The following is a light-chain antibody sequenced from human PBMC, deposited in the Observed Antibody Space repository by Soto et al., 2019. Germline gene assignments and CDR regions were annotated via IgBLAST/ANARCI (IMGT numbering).Light chain of an antibody. J-gene: IGKJ2*01. V-gene: IGKV3-15*01. CDR3: QQSNKWPYT. CDR1: QSVSSN. Sequence: EIVMTQSPATLSVSPGERATLSCRASQSVSSNLAWYQQKPGQAPRLLFYGASTRATSIPARFSGSGSGTDFTITISSLQSEDFAVYYCQQSNKWPYTFGQGTKLEIK. CDR2: GAS.